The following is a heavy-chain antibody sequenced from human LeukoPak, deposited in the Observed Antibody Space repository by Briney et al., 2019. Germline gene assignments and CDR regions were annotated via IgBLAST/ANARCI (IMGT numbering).Heavy chain of an antibody. CDR1: GGSFSGYY. CDR2: INHSGST. D-gene: IGHD3-10*01. J-gene: IGHJ4*02. V-gene: IGHV4-34*01. Sequence: PSETLSLTCAVYGGSFSGYYWSWIRQPPGKGLEWIGEINHSGSTNYNPSLKSRVTISVDTSKNQFSLKLSSVTAADTAVYYCARGDEDSGMMGNDVRGVIPFDYWGQGTLVTVSS. CDR3: ARGDEDSGMMGNDVRGVIPFDY.